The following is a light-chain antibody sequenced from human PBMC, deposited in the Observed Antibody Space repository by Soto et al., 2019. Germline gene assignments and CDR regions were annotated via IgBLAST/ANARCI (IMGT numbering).Light chain of an antibody. CDR1: QSVSSNY. V-gene: IGKV3-20*01. Sequence: EIVLTQSPGTLSLSPGERATLSCRASQSVSSNYLAWYQQKPGQAPRLLIYGASSRATGIPDRFSGSGSGTDFILTISRLEPEGFAVYYCQQYGSSPFTFGPGTKVDIK. CDR3: QQYGSSPFT. CDR2: GAS. J-gene: IGKJ3*01.